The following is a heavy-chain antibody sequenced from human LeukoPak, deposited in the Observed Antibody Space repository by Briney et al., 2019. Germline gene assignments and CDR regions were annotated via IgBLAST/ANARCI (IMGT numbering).Heavy chain of an antibody. V-gene: IGHV3-49*04. CDR1: GFTFRDYA. CDR3: TRDPYYFDSSGYYHHAFDI. CDR2: IRSKVYGGTT. D-gene: IGHD3-22*01. Sequence: GGSLRLSCTGFGFTFRDYAVSWVRQAPGKGLECIGFIRSKVYGGTTEYAASVKGRFTISRDDSKSIAYLQMNSLKTEDTAVYYYTRDPYYFDSSGYYHHAFDIWGQGTMVAVSS. J-gene: IGHJ3*02.